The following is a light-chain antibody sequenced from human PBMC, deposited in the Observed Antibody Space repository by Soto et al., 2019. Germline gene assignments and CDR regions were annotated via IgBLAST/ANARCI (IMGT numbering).Light chain of an antibody. CDR2: EVT. V-gene: IGLV2-8*01. CDR1: SSDFGATNY. Sequence: QYALTQPPSASGSPGQSVTISCTGASSDFGATNYVSWYQQHPGKAPKLMIFEVTKRPSGVPDRFSGSKSGNTASLTVSGLQAEDEAHYYCTSYAGSYADVVFGGGTKLTVL. CDR3: TSYAGSYADVV. J-gene: IGLJ2*01.